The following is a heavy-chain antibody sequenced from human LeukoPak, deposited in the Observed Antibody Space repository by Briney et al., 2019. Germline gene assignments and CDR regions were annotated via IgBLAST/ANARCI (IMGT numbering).Heavy chain of an antibody. CDR3: ARDPHYYDSSGGFDI. CDR1: GFTFSSYS. Sequence: PGGSLRLSCAASGFTFSSYSMNWVRQAPGKGLEWVLAISSSSSYIYYADSVKGRFTISRDNAKNSLYLQMNSLRAEDTAVYYCARDPHYYDSSGGFDIWGQGTMVTVSS. V-gene: IGHV3-21*01. J-gene: IGHJ3*02. CDR2: ISSSSSYI. D-gene: IGHD3-22*01.